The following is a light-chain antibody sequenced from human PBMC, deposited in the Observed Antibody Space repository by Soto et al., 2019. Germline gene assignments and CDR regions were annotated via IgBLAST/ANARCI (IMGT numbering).Light chain of an antibody. V-gene: IGLV2-8*01. J-gene: IGLJ1*01. CDR2: EVS. Sequence: QSVLTQPPSASGSPGQSVTISCTGTSSDVGGYNYVSWYQQHPGKAPKLMIYEVSKRPSGVPDRFSGSKSGNTASLTVSGLQAEDEAGYYCSSYAGSNNFVFGTGTKLTV. CDR1: SSDVGGYNY. CDR3: SSYAGSNNFV.